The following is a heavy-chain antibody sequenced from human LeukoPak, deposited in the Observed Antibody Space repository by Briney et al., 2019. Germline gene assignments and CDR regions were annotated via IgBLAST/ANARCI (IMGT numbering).Heavy chain of an antibody. J-gene: IGHJ4*02. CDR3: ARVGEWNGLVY. D-gene: IGHD3-10*01. V-gene: IGHV4-59*12. Sequence: PSETLSLTCTVSGGSISGYYWSWIRQAPGKGLEWIGYIHYTGGTNYNPSLMSRATLSVDTSKNQFSLKLTSVTAADTAIYYCARVGEWNGLVYWGQGTLVTVSS. CDR2: IHYTGGT. CDR1: GGSISGYY.